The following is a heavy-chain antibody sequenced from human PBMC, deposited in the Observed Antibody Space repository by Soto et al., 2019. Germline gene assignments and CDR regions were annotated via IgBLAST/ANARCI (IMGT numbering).Heavy chain of an antibody. V-gene: IGHV3-30*18. J-gene: IGHJ4*02. CDR3: AKASGIAAAGSFDY. D-gene: IGHD6-13*01. CDR1: GFTFSSYG. CDR2: ISYDGSNK. Sequence: SLRLSRAASGFTFSSYGMHWVRQAPGKGLEWVAVISYDGSNKYYADSVKGRFTISRDNSKNTLYLQMNSLRAEDTAVYYCAKASGIAAAGSFDYWGQGTLVTVSS.